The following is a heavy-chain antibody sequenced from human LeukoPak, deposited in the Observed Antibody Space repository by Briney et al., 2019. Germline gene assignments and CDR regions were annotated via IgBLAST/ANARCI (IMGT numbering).Heavy chain of an antibody. CDR2: IYYSGST. J-gene: IGHJ6*02. V-gene: IGHV4-30-4*08. CDR1: GFTVSDYY. Sequence: LRLSCAASGFTVSDYYWSWIRQHPGKGLEWIGYIYYSGSTYYNPSLKSRVTISVDRSKNQFSLKLSSVTAADTAVYYCASLHYYYGMDVWGQGTTVTVSS. CDR3: ASLHYYYGMDV.